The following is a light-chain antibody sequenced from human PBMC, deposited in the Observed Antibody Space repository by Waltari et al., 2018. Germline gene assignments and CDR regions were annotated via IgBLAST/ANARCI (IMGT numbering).Light chain of an antibody. V-gene: IGLV2-14*01. J-gene: IGLJ3*02. CDR3: ASYNPGSTLV. CDR2: DVT. CDR1: SSDVGRYNY. Sequence: QSALTQPASVSGSPGPSITISCTGSSSDVGRYNYVSWYQQFPDRAPKLIIYDVTNRPSGVSNRFSGSKSANTASLTISGLQPEDEAEYYCASYNPGSTLVFGGGTKLTVL.